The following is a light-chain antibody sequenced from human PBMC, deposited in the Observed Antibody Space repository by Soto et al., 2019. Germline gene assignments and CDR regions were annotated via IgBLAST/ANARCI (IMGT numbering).Light chain of an antibody. CDR3: QQYIRWPLT. CDR2: GAS. CDR1: QSVSSD. J-gene: IGKJ4*01. V-gene: IGKV3D-15*01. Sequence: EIVMTQSPATLSVSPGERATLSCRASQSVSSDLAWYHQKPGQAPRLLIYGASSRATGIPDRFSGSGSGTDFTLTISRLEPEDFAVYYCQQYIRWPLTFGGGTKVDIK.